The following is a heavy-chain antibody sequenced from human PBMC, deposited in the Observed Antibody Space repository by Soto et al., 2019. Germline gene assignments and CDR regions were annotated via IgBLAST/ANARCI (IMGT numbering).Heavy chain of an antibody. CDR2: INHSGST. CDR3: VRDSYNFDD. V-gene: IGHV4-34*01. J-gene: IGHJ4*02. CDR1: GGSFSGYY. Sequence: SETLSLTCAVYGGSFSGYYWSWIRQPPGKGLEWIGEINHSGSTNYNPSLKSRVTISVDTSKNQFSLKLRSVTAADTAVYYCVRDSYNFDDWGQGILVTVSS. D-gene: IGHD5-18*01.